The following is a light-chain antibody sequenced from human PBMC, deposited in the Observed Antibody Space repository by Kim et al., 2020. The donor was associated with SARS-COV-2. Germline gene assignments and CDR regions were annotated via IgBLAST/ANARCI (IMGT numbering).Light chain of an antibody. CDR3: NSRDSRGNV. CDR1: SLRSYY. J-gene: IGLJ1*01. V-gene: IGLV3-19*01. CDR2: GKN. Sequence: SSELTQDPAVSVALGQTVRITCQGDSLRSYYASWYQQKPGQAPVLVIYGKNNRPSGIPDRFSGSSSGNTASLTITGAQAEDEADYYCNSRDSRGNVFGT.